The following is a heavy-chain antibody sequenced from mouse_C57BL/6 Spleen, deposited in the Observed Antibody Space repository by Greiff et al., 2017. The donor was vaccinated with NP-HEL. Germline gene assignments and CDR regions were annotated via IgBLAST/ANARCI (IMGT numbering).Heavy chain of an antibody. CDR3: ARDGTGYAMDY. CDR1: GFTFSSYA. V-gene: IGHV5-4*01. Sequence: EVKLVESGGGLVKPGGSLKLSCAASGFTFSSYAMSWVRQTPEKRLEWVATISDGGSYTYYPDNVKGRFTISRDNAKKNLYLQMSHLKSEDTAMYYCARDGTGYAMDYWGQGTSVTVSS. D-gene: IGHD4-1*01. CDR2: ISDGGSYT. J-gene: IGHJ4*01.